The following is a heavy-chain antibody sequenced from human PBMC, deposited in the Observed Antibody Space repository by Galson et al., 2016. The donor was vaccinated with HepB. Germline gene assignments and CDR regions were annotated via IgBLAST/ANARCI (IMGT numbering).Heavy chain of an antibody. Sequence: SETLSLTCAAYGGSLSAYHWNWIRQTPGKGLEWLGEINYSGSTNYKPSLRSRLTISVDTSKNHFSLSLSSVNAADTAVYYCARGGLAALSYHGTYGNWFEPWGQGTLVTVSS. J-gene: IGHJ5*02. CDR2: INYSGST. CDR1: GGSLSAYH. CDR3: ARGGLAALSYHGTYGNWFEP. D-gene: IGHD1-26*01. V-gene: IGHV4-34*01.